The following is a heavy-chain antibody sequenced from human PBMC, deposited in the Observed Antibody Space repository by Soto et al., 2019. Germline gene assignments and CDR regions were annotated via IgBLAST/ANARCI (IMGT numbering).Heavy chain of an antibody. CDR3: ALVGATTADYYYYGMDV. CDR1: GFTFSSYA. CDR2: ISGSGGST. J-gene: IGHJ6*02. D-gene: IGHD1-26*01. Sequence: EVQLLESGGGLVQPGGSLRLSCAASGFTFSSYAMSWVRQAPGKGLEWVSAISGSGGSTYYADSVKGRFTISRDNSKNTPYLQMNSLRAEDTAVYYCALVGATTADYYYYGMDVWGQGTTVTVSS. V-gene: IGHV3-23*01.